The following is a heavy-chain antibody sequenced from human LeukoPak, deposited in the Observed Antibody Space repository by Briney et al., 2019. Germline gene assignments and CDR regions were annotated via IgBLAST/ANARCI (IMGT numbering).Heavy chain of an antibody. CDR2: ISWNSGSI. CDR1: GFTFDDYA. Sequence: GGSLRLSCAASGFTFDDYAIHWVRQAPGKGLDWVSGISWNSGSIGYADFVKGRFTISRDNAKNSLYLQMNSLRAEDTALYYCAKGLGPWSYDAFDIWDQGTMVTVSS. J-gene: IGHJ3*02. D-gene: IGHD2-8*02. CDR3: AKGLGPWSYDAFDI. V-gene: IGHV3-9*01.